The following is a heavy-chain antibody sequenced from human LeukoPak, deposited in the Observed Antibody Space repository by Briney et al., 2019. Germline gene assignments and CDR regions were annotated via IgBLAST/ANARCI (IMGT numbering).Heavy chain of an antibody. D-gene: IGHD3-10*01. CDR2: ISGSGGST. Sequence: GGSLRLSCAASGFTFSSYAMSWVRQAPGKGLEWVSAISGSGGSTYYADSVKGRFTISRDNSKNTLYLQMNSLRAEDTAVYYCAKDGPYGSGSYYDAFDIWGQGTMVTVSS. J-gene: IGHJ3*02. V-gene: IGHV3-23*01. CDR1: GFTFSSYA. CDR3: AKDGPYGSGSYYDAFDI.